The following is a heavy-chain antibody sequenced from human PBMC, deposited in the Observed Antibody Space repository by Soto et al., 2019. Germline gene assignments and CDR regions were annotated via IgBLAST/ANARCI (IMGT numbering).Heavy chain of an antibody. CDR3: ARVGSSCHSGGCYYYYGLGV. J-gene: IGHJ6*02. CDR1: GDSVGNGPYY. D-gene: IGHD1-26*01. CDR2: IYYSGRT. Sequence: QVRLQESGPGLVKPSETLSLSCLVSGDSVGNGPYYWSWIRQSPGEGLEWIAYIYYSGRTNVNPSIESRVNISIDMSKNQFFLELRSVAAADAAVYFCARVGSSCHSGGCYYYYGLGVWGQGTTVAISS. V-gene: IGHV4-61*01.